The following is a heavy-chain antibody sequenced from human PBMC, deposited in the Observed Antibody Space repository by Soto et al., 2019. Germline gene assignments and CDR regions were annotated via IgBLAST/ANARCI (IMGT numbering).Heavy chain of an antibody. J-gene: IGHJ4*02. CDR2: IDPYDTGI. CDR1: GFSFSSEW. Sequence: GGSLRLSCAASGFSFSSEWMHWVRQAPGKGLVWVSRIDPYDTGITYADSVKGRFTISRDNAKNTLYLQMNSLRAEDTAVYYCTSDTFGARDSWGQGTLVTVSS. CDR3: TSDTFGARDS. V-gene: IGHV3-74*01. D-gene: IGHD2-15*01.